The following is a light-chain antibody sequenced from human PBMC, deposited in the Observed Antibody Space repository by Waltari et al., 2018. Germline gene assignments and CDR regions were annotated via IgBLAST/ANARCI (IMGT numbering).Light chain of an antibody. Sequence: DVVMTQSPLSLPVTLGQAASISCQSSQSLVHSDGNPHLTWFQQRPGQDTRRLIYRVFDGESEVPDGVSGSGSGTDFTLKINRVETEDVGVYYCMQGTHWPYTFGPGTKLDIK. V-gene: IGKV2-30*02. J-gene: IGKJ2*01. CDR2: RVF. CDR1: QSLVHSDGNPH. CDR3: MQGTHWPYT.